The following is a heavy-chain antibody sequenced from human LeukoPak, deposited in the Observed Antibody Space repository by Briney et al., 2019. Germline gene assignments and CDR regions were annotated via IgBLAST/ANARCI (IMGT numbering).Heavy chain of an antibody. J-gene: IGHJ4*02. CDR1: GYSISSGYY. CDR3: ARGVDIVATRYPD. V-gene: IGHV4-38-2*02. Sequence: TSETLSLTCTVSGYSISSGYYWGWIRQPPGKGLEWIGSIYHSGSTYYNPSLKSRVTISVDTSKNQFPLKLSSVTAADTAVYYCARGVDIVATRYPDWGQGTLVTVSS. D-gene: IGHD5-12*01. CDR2: IYHSGST.